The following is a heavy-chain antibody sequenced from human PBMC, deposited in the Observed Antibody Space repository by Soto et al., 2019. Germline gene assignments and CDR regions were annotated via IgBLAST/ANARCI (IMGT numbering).Heavy chain of an antibody. Sequence: GGSLRLSCAASGFTVSSNYMSWVRQAPGMGLEWVSVIYSGGSTYYADSVKGRFTISRDNSKNTLYLQMNSLRAEDTAVYYCARVVGPQNYYFDYWGQGTLVTVSS. D-gene: IGHD1-26*01. V-gene: IGHV3-53*01. CDR2: IYSGGST. CDR3: ARVVGPQNYYFDY. CDR1: GFTVSSNY. J-gene: IGHJ4*02.